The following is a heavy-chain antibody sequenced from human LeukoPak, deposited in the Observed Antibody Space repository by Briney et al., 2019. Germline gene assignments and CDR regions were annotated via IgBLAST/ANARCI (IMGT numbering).Heavy chain of an antibody. V-gene: IGHV4-30-4*02. CDR1: GGSFSGYY. Sequence: SETLSLTCAVYGGSFSGYYWSWIRQPPGKGLEWIGYIYYSGSTYYNPSLKSRVTISVDTSKNQFSLKLSSVTAADTAVYCCARALAAAYEGYYYYYGMDVWGQGTTVTVSS. J-gene: IGHJ6*02. D-gene: IGHD6-13*01. CDR2: IYYSGST. CDR3: ARALAAAYEGYYYYYGMDV.